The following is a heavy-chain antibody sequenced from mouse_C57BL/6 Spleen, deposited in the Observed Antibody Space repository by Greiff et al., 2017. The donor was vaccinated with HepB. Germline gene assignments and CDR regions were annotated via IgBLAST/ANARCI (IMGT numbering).Heavy chain of an antibody. J-gene: IGHJ1*03. CDR2: IYPGSGNT. D-gene: IGHD1-1*01. V-gene: IGHV1-76*01. Sequence: VQLKESGAELVRPGASVKLSCKASGYTFTDYYINWVKQRPGQGLEWIARIYPGSGNTYYNEKFKGKATLTAAKSSSTAYMQLSSLTSEDSAVYFCARSRDYYYGSSYGYFDVWGTGTTVTVSS. CDR1: GYTFTDYY. CDR3: ARSRDYYYGSSYGYFDV.